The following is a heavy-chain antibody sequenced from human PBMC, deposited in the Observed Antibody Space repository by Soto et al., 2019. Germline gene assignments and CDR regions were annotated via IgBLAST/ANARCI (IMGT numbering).Heavy chain of an antibody. V-gene: IGHV3-48*01. CDR3: ARDRAGDY. CDR1: GFTFSSYS. Sequence: EVQLVESGGGLVQPGGSLRLSCAATGFTFSSYSMNWVRQAPGKGLEWISYISGSSSTIYYADSVEGRFTISRDNAKNSLYLQMSSLRAEDTSVYYCARDRAGDYWGQGTLVTVSS. J-gene: IGHJ4*02. CDR2: ISGSSSTI.